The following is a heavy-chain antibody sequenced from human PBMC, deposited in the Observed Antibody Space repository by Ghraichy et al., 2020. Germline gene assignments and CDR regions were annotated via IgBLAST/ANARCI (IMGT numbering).Heavy chain of an antibody. CDR1: GITVNTHY. D-gene: IGHD4-17*01. CDR2: LYLGGDS. Sequence: GESLNISCVASGITVNTHYMSWIRQALVKGLEWLSFLYLGGDSDYADSVKGRFTISRDDSKNTVYLQMNSLRAEDTAIYYCARDPASTTDYGMDVWGQGTAITVSS. V-gene: IGHV3-53*01. CDR3: ARDPASTTDYGMDV. J-gene: IGHJ6*02.